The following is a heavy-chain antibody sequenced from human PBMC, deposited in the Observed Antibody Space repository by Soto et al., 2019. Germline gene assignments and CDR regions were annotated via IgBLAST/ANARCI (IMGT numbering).Heavy chain of an antibody. CDR3: ARGVLSIFGVVIGWFDP. CDR1: GYTFTSYY. D-gene: IGHD3-3*01. CDR2: ISPSGGSA. V-gene: IGHV1-46*01. Sequence: GASVKVSCKASGYTFTSYYMHWVRQAPGQGLEWMGIISPSGGSASYAQKFQGRVTMTRDTSTSTVYMELSSLRSEDTAVYYCARGVLSIFGVVIGWFDPWGQGTLVTVSS. J-gene: IGHJ5*02.